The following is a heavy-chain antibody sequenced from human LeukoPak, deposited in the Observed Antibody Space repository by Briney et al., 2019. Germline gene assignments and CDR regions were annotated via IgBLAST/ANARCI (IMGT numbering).Heavy chain of an antibody. Sequence: SETLSLTCTVSGGSISSGDYYWGWIRQPPGKGLEWIGSIYYSGNTYYSPSLKSRVTISVDTSKNQFSLKLSSVTAADTAVYYCARDASGSGSYYNFDYWGPGTVVTVSS. D-gene: IGHD3-10*01. CDR2: IYYSGNT. CDR3: ARDASGSGSYYNFDY. CDR1: GGSISSGDYY. V-gene: IGHV4-39*02. J-gene: IGHJ4*02.